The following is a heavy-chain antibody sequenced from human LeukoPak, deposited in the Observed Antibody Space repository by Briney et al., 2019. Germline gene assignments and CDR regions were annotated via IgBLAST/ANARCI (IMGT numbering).Heavy chain of an antibody. CDR3: ARHMGTSGDYGDYEIYFDY. J-gene: IGHJ4*02. CDR2: IYYSGST. D-gene: IGHD4-17*01. V-gene: IGHV4-59*08. CDR1: GGSISSYY. Sequence: PSETLSLTCTVSGGSISSYYWSWIRQPPGKGLEWIGYIYYSGSTNYNPSLKSRVTISVDTSKNQFSLKLSSVTAADTAVYYCARHMGTSGDYGDYEIYFDYWGQGTLVTVSS.